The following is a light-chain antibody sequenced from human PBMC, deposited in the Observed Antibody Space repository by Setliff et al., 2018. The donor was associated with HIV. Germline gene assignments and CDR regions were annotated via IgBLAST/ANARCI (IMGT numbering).Light chain of an antibody. CDR1: SSDVGGYKY. CDR2: DVS. CDR3: SSYTSSSTYV. Sequence: ALSQPASVSGSPGQSITISCTGTSSDVGGYKYVSWYQQHPGRAPKLMIYDVSNRPSGVSNRFSGSKSGNTASLTISGLQAEDEADYYCSSYTSSSTYVFGTGTKVTVL. J-gene: IGLJ1*01. V-gene: IGLV2-14*03.